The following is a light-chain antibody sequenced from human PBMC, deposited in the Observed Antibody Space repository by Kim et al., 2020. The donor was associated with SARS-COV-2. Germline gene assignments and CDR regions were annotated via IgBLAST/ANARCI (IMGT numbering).Light chain of an antibody. CDR1: SPNIGSNP. V-gene: IGLV1-44*01. CDR2: GNY. J-gene: IGLJ3*02. Sequence: QSALTQPPSASGTPGQRVTISCSGSSPNIGSNPVHWYQQLPGTAPQLLIYGNYQRPSGVPDRFSGSESGTSASLAISGLQSEDEADYYCATWDDSLNGWVFGGGTQLTVL. CDR3: ATWDDSLNGWV.